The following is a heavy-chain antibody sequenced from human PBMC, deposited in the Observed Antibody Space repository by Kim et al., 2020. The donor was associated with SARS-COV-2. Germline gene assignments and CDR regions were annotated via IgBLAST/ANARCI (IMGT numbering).Heavy chain of an antibody. CDR3: AREPRGNIVVVPAAIGNGMDV. CDR1: GFTFSSYG. D-gene: IGHD2-2*02. CDR2: IWYDGSNK. V-gene: IGHV3-33*01. Sequence: GGSLRLSCAASGFTFSSYGMHWVRQAPGKGLEWVAVIWYDGSNKYYADSVKGRFTISRDNSKNTLYLQMNSLRAEDTAVYYCAREPRGNIVVVPAAIGNGMDVWGQGTTVTVSS. J-gene: IGHJ6*02.